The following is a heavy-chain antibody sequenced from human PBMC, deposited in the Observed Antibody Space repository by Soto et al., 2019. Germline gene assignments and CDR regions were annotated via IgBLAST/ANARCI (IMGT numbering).Heavy chain of an antibody. J-gene: IGHJ4*02. CDR1: GYSFTSYW. CDR3: AGTKEHCSSTSCPIDY. CDR2: IYPGDSDT. Sequence: PGESLKISCKGSGYSFTSYWIGWVRQMPGKGLEWMGIIYPGDSDTRYSPSFQGQVTISADKSISTAYLQWSSLKASDTAMYYCAGTKEHCSSTSCPIDYWGQGTLVTVSS. V-gene: IGHV5-51*01. D-gene: IGHD2-2*01.